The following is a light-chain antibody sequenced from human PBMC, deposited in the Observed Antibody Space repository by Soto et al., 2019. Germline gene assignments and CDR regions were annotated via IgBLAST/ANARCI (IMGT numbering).Light chain of an antibody. Sequence: QAVVTQPPSASGTPGQRVTISCSGSSSNIGSNYVYWYQQLPGTAPKLLIYRNNQRPSGVPDGFSGSKSGTSASLAISGLGSEDEADYYCAAWDDSLSGVFGGGTKLTVL. CDR2: RNN. V-gene: IGLV1-47*01. CDR3: AAWDDSLSGV. J-gene: IGLJ3*02. CDR1: SSNIGSNY.